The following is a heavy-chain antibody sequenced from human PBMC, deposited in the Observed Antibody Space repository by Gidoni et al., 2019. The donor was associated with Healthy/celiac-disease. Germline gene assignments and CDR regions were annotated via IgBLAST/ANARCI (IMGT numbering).Heavy chain of an antibody. CDR3: ARALFNAFDI. D-gene: IGHD3-10*02. CDR2: IGTAGDT. CDR1: GFTFSSYD. Sequence: EVQLVESEGGLVQPGGSLRLSCATSGFTFSSYDMHWVRQATGKGLEWGSVIGTAGDTYYPGSVKGRFTISRENAKNSVYLQMNSLRAGDTAVYYCARALFNAFDIWGQGTMVTVSS. V-gene: IGHV3-13*01. J-gene: IGHJ3*02.